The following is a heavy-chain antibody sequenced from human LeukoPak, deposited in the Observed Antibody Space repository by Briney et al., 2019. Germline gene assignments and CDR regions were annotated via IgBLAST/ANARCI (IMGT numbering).Heavy chain of an antibody. CDR3: ARESVGYCSGGSCYGMDV. D-gene: IGHD2-15*01. Sequence: PGRSLRLSCAASGFTFSRYGMHWVRQAPGKGLEWLAVISYDGSNKYYADSVKGRFTISRDNSKNTLFLLMNSLRAEDTAVYYCARESVGYCSGGSCYGMDVWGQGTTVTVSS. V-gene: IGHV3-30-3*01. J-gene: IGHJ6*02. CDR1: GFTFSRYG. CDR2: ISYDGSNK.